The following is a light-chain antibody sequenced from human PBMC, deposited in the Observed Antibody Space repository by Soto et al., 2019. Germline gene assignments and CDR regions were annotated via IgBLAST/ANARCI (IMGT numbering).Light chain of an antibody. Sequence: DIQMTQSPSSLSASVGDRVTITCRASQNIGRFLNWHQQKPGKAPNVLINVASTLRSGVPSRFSGSGSGTDFTLTISSLQPEDFATYFCQQSYSRPRAFGQGTKVDIK. V-gene: IGKV1-39*01. CDR3: QQSYSRPRA. CDR2: VAS. CDR1: QNIGRF. J-gene: IGKJ1*01.